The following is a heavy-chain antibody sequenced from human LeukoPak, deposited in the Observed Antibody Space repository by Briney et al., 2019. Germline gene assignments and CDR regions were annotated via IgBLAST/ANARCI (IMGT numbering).Heavy chain of an antibody. D-gene: IGHD4-17*01. J-gene: IGHJ3*02. Sequence: SETLSLTCTVSGGSISSGDYYWSWIRQPPGKGLEWIGYIYYSGSTYYNPSLKSRVTISVDTSKNQFSLKLSSVTAADTAVYYCARVVRFYAFDIWGQGTMVTVSP. CDR2: IYYSGST. CDR3: ARVVRFYAFDI. CDR1: GGSISSGDYY. V-gene: IGHV4-30-4*01.